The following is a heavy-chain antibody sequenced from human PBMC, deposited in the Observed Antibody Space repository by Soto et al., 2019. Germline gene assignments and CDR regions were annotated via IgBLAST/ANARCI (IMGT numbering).Heavy chain of an antibody. V-gene: IGHV1-69*01. CDR2: IIPVFDKA. Sequence: QVQLVQSGADVKKPGSSVKVSCKTSGGSFGSSAISWVRQAPAPGLEWMGEIIPVFDKANYAQNFQGRLTITADELTGTVYMELSSLRSEDTAVYFCARLRRDWGDAFDLWGLGTFVTVSS. CDR1: GGSFGSSA. J-gene: IGHJ3*01. D-gene: IGHD3-16*01. CDR3: ARLRRDWGDAFDL.